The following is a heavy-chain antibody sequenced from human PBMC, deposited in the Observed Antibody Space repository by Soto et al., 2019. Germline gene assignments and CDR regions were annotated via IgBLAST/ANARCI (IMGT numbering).Heavy chain of an antibody. CDR2: IYYSGST. CDR1: GGSISSYY. J-gene: IGHJ4*02. Sequence: TLSLTCTVSGGSISSYYWSWIRQPPGKGLEWIGYIYYSGSTNYNPSLKSRVTLFVDTSKNQFSLKLSSVTAADTAVYYCVRHAQWIIRAYWGQGSLVTVSS. CDR3: VRHAQWIIRAY. V-gene: IGHV4-59*08. D-gene: IGHD5-12*01.